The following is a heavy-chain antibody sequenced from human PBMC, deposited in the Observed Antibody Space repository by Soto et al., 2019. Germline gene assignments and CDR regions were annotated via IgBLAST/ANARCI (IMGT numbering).Heavy chain of an antibody. Sequence: GSLRLSCAASGFTFSSYDMNCVRQAPGKGLEWIAEINHSGSTNYNPSLKSRVTISVNTSKNYFSLKLSFVTAADTAVYYCARALPVSRYCISIDCPRSGMDVWGQGTTVTVSS. J-gene: IGHJ6*02. D-gene: IGHD2-2*01. CDR2: INHSGST. CDR1: GFTFSSYD. V-gene: IGHV4-34*01. CDR3: ARALPVSRYCISIDCPRSGMDV.